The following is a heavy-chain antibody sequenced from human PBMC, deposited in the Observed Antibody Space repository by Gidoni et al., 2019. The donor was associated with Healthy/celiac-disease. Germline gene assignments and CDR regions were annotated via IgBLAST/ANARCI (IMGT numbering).Heavy chain of an antibody. CDR1: GFTFSNAW. D-gene: IGHD2-2*01. J-gene: IGHJ4*02. Sequence: EVQLVESGGGLVKPGGSLRLSCAASGFTFSNAWMNWGRQAPGKGLEWGGRIKSKTDGGTTDYAAPVKGRFTISRDDSKNTLYLQMNSLKTEDTAVYYCTTVVSPAEAPPDYWGQGTLVTVSS. CDR2: IKSKTDGGTT. V-gene: IGHV3-15*07. CDR3: TTVVSPAEAPPDY.